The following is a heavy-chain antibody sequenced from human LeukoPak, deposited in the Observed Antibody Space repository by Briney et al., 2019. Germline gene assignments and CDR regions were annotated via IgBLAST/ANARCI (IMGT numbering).Heavy chain of an antibody. V-gene: IGHV3-23*01. D-gene: IGHD6-13*01. J-gene: IGHJ5*01. CDR2: VSGSGTYT. Sequence: PGGSLRLSCAASGFTFSNYAMSWVRQAPGKGLEWVSVVSGSGTYTYYADSLRGRFTISRDNSKNTLYLEMKSLRADDTAVYYCAKQVGSSWLFDSWGQGTLVTVSS. CDR3: AKQVGSSWLFDS. CDR1: GFTFSNYA.